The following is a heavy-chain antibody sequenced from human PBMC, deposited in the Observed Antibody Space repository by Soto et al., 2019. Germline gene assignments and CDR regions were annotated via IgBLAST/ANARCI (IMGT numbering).Heavy chain of an antibody. Sequence: ASVKVSCKASGGTFSSYTISWVRQAPGQGLEWMGRIIPILGIANYAQKFQGRVTITADKSTSTAYMELSSLRSEDTAVYYCARVATGTTIYYGMDVWGQGTTVTVSS. V-gene: IGHV1-69*02. CDR2: IIPILGIA. J-gene: IGHJ6*02. D-gene: IGHD1-1*01. CDR1: GGTFSSYT. CDR3: ARVATGTTIYYGMDV.